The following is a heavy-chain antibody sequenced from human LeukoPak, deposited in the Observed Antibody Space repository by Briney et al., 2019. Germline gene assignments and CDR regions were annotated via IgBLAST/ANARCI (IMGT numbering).Heavy chain of an antibody. CDR1: GFTFSTFP. J-gene: IGHJ6*03. CDR3: ARGAGTMVYYIDV. V-gene: IGHV3-30*16. D-gene: IGHD1-7*01. Sequence: GRSLRLSCAASGFTFSTFPMHWVRQAPGKGLQWVTVISNDGVNQYYADSAKGRFTISRHNSKNTLFLQMNSLTNEDTAVYYCARGAGTMVYYIDVWGKGTTVTVSS. CDR2: ISNDGVNQ.